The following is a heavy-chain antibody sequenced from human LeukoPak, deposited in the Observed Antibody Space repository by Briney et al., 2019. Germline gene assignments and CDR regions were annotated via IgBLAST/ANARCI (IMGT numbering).Heavy chain of an antibody. CDR1: GFSVINAW. J-gene: IGHJ4*02. CDR2: IKSRADGGTT. V-gene: IGHV3-15*05. CDR3: LICPGR. Sequence: PGGSLRLSCAASGFSVINAWMSWVRQAPGQGLEWVGRIKSRADGGTTGYAAPVEGRFSISRDDSENTLYLQMNSLQIDDTALYDCLICPGRWGQGTLVTVSS. D-gene: IGHD1-26*01.